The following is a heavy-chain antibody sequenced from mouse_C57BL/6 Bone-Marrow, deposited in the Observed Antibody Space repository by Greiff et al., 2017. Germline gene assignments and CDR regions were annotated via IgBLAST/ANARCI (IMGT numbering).Heavy chain of an antibody. V-gene: IGHV14-2*01. D-gene: IGHD1-1*01. J-gene: IGHJ2*01. CDR1: GFNIKDYY. CDR3: ARYTYYGSSYYFDY. Sequence: VHVKQSGAELVKPGASVKLSCTASGFNIKDYYMHWVKQRTEQGLEWIGRIDPEDGETKYAPKFQGKATITEDTSSNTAYLQLSSRTSEDTAVYYCARYTYYGSSYYFDYWGQGTTLTVSS. CDR2: IDPEDGET.